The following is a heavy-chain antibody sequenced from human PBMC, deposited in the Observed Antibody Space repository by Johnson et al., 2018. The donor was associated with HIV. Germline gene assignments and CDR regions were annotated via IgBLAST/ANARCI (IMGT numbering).Heavy chain of an antibody. CDR2: IYTGRDST. Sequence: VQLVESGGGLVQPGGSLRLSCAVSGYSVTGYNMNWVRQAPVKGLEWVSVIYTGRDSTSYTYSVKDRFTISRDSSQTAVHLQMSSLRAAHTALYYCARGSSGSFDLWGRGTMVTVSS. V-gene: IGHV3-66*01. CDR1: GYSVTGYN. J-gene: IGHJ3*01. CDR3: ARGSSGSFDL. D-gene: IGHD6-6*01.